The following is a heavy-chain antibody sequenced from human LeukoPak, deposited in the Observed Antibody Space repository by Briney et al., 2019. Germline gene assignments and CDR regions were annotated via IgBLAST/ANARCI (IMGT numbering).Heavy chain of an antibody. V-gene: IGHV3-23*01. J-gene: IGHJ3*01. Sequence: GGSLRLSCAASGFTFSSYAMSWVRQAPGKGLEGVSAISGSGGSTYYADSVKGRFTISRDNSKNTLYLQMNSLRAEDTAVYFCANLPIDTGTSRGSSDFWGQGTMVIVSS. CDR1: GFTFSSYA. D-gene: IGHD1-26*01. CDR2: ISGSGGST. CDR3: ANLPIDTGTSRGSSDF.